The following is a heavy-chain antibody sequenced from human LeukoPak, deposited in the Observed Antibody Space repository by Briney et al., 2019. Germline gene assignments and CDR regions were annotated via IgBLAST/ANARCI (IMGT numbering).Heavy chain of an antibody. D-gene: IGHD2/OR15-2a*01. CDR3: AKSHSLEYRGYFDY. Sequence: GGSLRLSCAASGFTFSVYAMSCVREAPGEGLEWVSTISDSGGSTYYADSVKGRFTISRGNSKNTLYLRMNELSAEDTAVYYCAKSHSLEYRGYFDYWGQGTLVTVSS. J-gene: IGHJ4*02. V-gene: IGHV3-23*01. CDR2: ISDSGGST. CDR1: GFTFSVYA.